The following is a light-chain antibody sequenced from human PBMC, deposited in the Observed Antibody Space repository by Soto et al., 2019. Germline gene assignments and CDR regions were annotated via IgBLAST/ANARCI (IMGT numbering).Light chain of an antibody. CDR1: QSTSSD. J-gene: IGKJ1*01. CDR2: DAS. Sequence: EIIMTQSPATLSVFPGERATLSCRASQSTSSDLAWFQQKPGQAPRLLIYDASKRATGIPARFSGSGSGTDFTLTISSLEPEDFAVYYCQQRFFWPPSFGQGTKVDIK. V-gene: IGKV3-11*01. CDR3: QQRFFWPPS.